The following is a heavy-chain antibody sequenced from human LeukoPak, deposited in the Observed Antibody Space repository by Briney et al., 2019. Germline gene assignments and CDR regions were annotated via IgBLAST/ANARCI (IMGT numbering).Heavy chain of an antibody. CDR2: INPNSGGT. CDR3: ARDLLPHYYDSSGYSSLGSY. V-gene: IGHV1-2*02. D-gene: IGHD3-22*01. J-gene: IGHJ4*02. CDR1: GYTFTGYY. Sequence: ASVKVSCKASGYTFTGYYMHWVRQAPGQGLEWMGWINPNSGGTNYAQKFQGRVTMTRDTSISTAYMELSSLRSEDTAVYYCARDLLPHYYDSSGYSSLGSYWGQGTLVTVSS.